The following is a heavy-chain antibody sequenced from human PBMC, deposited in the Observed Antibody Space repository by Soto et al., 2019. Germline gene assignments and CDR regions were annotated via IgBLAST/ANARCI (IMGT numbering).Heavy chain of an antibody. CDR3: ARGDDSSGYYYVY. D-gene: IGHD3-22*01. J-gene: IGHJ4*02. Sequence: TASGFTFSSYSMNWVRQAPGKGLEWVSYISSSSSTIYYADSVKGRCTISRDNAKNSLYLQMNSLRAEDTAVYYCARGDDSSGYYYVYWGQGTLVTVSS. V-gene: IGHV3-48*01. CDR2: ISSSSSTI. CDR1: GFTFSSYS.